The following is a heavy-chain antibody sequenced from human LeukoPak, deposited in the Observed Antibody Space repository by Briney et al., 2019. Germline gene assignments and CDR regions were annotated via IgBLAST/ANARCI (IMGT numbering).Heavy chain of an antibody. D-gene: IGHD2-21*02. Sequence: GGSLRLSCAASGFTFSSYWMHWVRQAPGKGLVWVSRINTDGSSTSYADSVKGRFTISRDNAKNTLYLQMNSLRAEDTAVYYCARVSAEQVVTAILGRIDYWGRGTLVTVSS. V-gene: IGHV3-74*01. CDR3: ARVSAEQVVTAILGRIDY. CDR2: INTDGSST. CDR1: GFTFSSYW. J-gene: IGHJ4*02.